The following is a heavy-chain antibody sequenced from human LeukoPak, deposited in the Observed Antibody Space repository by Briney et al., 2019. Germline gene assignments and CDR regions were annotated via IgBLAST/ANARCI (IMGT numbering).Heavy chain of an antibody. CDR2: ISSSSSTI. V-gene: IGHV3-48*04. CDR1: GFTFSSYA. J-gene: IGHJ4*02. CDR3: ARHMTTDFG. Sequence: GGSLRLSCAASGFTFSSYAMSWVRQAPGKGLEWVSYISSSSSTIYYADSVKGRFTISRDNAKNSLYLQMNSLRAEDTAVYYCARHMTTDFGWGQGTLVTVSS. D-gene: IGHD4-17*01.